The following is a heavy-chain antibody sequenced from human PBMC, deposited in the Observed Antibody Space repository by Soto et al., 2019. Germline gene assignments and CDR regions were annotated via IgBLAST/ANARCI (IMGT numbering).Heavy chain of an antibody. CDR3: AKAAYSDFWSADSYFAS. CDR2: ISGSGGSA. V-gene: IGHV3-23*01. CDR1: GFTFGSHA. J-gene: IGHJ4*02. D-gene: IGHD3-3*01. Sequence: EVQLLESGGGLVQPGGSLRLSCAASGFTFGSHAMIWVRQAPGKGLEWVSAISGSGGSAYYADSVKGRFTISRDNSINTLYPQMNSLRAEETALYYCAKAAYSDFWSADSYFASWGQATLATVSS.